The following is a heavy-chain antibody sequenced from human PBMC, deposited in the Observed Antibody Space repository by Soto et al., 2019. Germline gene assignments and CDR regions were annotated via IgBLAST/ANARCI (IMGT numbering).Heavy chain of an antibody. D-gene: IGHD3-10*01. V-gene: IGHV3-15*01. Sequence: PGGSRRPSCAASGFTFSDAWMTWVRQAPVKGLEWVGRIKSKTDGGTTDYAAPVKGRFTTTRDDSENTLYLQMNSLKTEDKAVYYCTTNYGSGPWGQGTLVTVSS. J-gene: IGHJ5*02. CDR2: IKSKTDGGTT. CDR1: GFTFSDAW. CDR3: TTNYGSGP.